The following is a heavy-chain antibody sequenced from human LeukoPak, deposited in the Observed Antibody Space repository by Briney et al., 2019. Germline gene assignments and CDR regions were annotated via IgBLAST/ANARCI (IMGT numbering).Heavy chain of an antibody. CDR2: ISSSSSTI. CDR1: GFTFSSYS. CDR3: ARSQRKDIVVVPAAIGE. V-gene: IGHV3-48*01. Sequence: PGGSLRLSCAPSGFTFSSYSMNWVRQAPGKGLEWVSYISSSSSTIYYADSVKGRFTISRDNAKNSLYLQMNSLRAEDTAVYYCARSQRKDIVVVPAAIGEWGQGTLVTVSS. D-gene: IGHD2-2*02. J-gene: IGHJ4*02.